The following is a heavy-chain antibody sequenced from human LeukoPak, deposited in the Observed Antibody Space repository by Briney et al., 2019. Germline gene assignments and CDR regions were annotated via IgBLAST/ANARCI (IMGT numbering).Heavy chain of an antibody. J-gene: IGHJ4*02. Sequence: SETLSLTCTVSGGSISSNYWSWIRQPAGKGLEWIGRISPGGRTNYNPSLKSRVTMSIDPSKNQFSLRLSSVTAADTAVYSCARDSQGGSGWYGFFDYWGQRTLVTVSS. CDR2: ISPGGRT. CDR3: ARDSQGGSGWYGFFDY. D-gene: IGHD6-19*01. V-gene: IGHV4-4*07. CDR1: GGSISSNY.